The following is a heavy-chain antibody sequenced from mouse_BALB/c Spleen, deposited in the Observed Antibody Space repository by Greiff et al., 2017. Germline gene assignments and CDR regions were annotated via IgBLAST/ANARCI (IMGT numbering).Heavy chain of an antibody. D-gene: IGHD2-4*01. CDR3: ARSDYYYAIDY. CDR1: GFNIKDTY. Sequence: VQLQQSGAELVKPGASVKLSCTASGFNIKDTYMHWVKQRPEQGLEWIGRIDPANGNTKYDPKFQGKATITADTSSNTAYLQLSSLTSEDTAVYYCARSDYYYAIDYWGQGTSVTVSS. J-gene: IGHJ4*01. CDR2: IDPANGNT. V-gene: IGHV14-3*02.